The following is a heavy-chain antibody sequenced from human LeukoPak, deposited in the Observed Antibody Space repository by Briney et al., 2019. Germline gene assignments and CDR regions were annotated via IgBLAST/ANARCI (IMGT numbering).Heavy chain of an antibody. V-gene: IGHV3-48*02. CDR1: GFTFSSYS. D-gene: IGHD4-17*01. CDR3: ARDYGDSVYYYGMDV. CDR2: ISSSSTI. J-gene: IGHJ6*02. Sequence: GGSLRLSCAASGFTFSSYSMNWVRQAPGKGLEWVSYISSSSTIYYADSVKGRFTISRDNAKNSLYLQMNSLRDEDTAVYYCARDYGDSVYYYGMDVWGQGTTVTVSS.